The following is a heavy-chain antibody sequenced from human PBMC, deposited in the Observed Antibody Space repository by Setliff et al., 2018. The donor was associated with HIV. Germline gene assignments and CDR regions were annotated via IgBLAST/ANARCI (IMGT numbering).Heavy chain of an antibody. CDR3: ASPTTVTTRYYFDY. V-gene: IGHV4-39*01. Sequence: TLSLTCTVSGGSISSSSYYWGWIRQPPGKGLEWIGSIYYSGSTYYNLSLKSRVTISVDTSKNQFSLKLSSVTAADTAVYYCASPTTVTTRYYFDYWGQGTLVTVS. CDR1: GGSISSSSYY. J-gene: IGHJ4*02. CDR2: IYYSGST. D-gene: IGHD4-17*01.